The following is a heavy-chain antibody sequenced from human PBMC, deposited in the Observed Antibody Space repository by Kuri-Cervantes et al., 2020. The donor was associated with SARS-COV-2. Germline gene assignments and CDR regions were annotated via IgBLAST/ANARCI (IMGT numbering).Heavy chain of an antibody. V-gene: IGHV3-30*02. J-gene: IGHJ4*02. CDR3: ARHMAGTFDY. CDR2: IRYDGSNK. D-gene: IGHD2-21*01. CDR1: GFTFSSYG. Sequence: LSLTCAASGFTFSSYGMHWVRQAPGKGLEWVAFIRYDGSNKYYADSVKGRFTISRDNSKNTLYLQMNSLRAEDTAVYYCARHMAGTFDYWGQGTPVTVSS.